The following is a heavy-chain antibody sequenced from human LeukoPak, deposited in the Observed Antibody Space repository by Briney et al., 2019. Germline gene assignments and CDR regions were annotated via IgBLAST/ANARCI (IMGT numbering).Heavy chain of an antibody. CDR1: GYTFSSYW. D-gene: IGHD5-24*01. J-gene: IGHJ4*02. CDR2: IYPGDADT. V-gene: IGHV5-51*01. CDR3: ARQRDGFFDY. Sequence: GESLKISCKASGYTFSSYWIGWVRQMPGKGLEWVSIIYPGDADTRYSPSFQGHVTVSADKSMSTAYLQWSSLKASDTALYYCARQRDGFFDYWGQGTLSPSPQ.